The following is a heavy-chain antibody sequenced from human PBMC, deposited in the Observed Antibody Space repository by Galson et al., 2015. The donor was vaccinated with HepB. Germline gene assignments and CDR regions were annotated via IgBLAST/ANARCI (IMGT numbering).Heavy chain of an antibody. Sequence: PALVKPTQTLTLTCTFSGFSLNTSGVAVGWIRQPPGKALEWLALIYWNDDKRYSPSLKSRVTITKDTSKNQVVLTLTNMDPMDTGTYYCARSRKLGMNFDYWGQGTLVTVSS. J-gene: IGHJ4*02. CDR1: GFSLNTSGVA. CDR3: ARSRKLGMNFDY. D-gene: IGHD7-27*01. CDR2: IYWNDDK. V-gene: IGHV2-5*01.